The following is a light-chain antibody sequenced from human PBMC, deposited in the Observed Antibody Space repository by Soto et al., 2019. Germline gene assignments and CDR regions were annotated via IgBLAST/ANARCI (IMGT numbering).Light chain of an antibody. CDR1: QSVSSSY. Sequence: ETVMTQSPGTLSLSPGERATLSCRASQSVSSSYLAWYQQKPGQAPRLLIYGASSRATGIPDRFSGSGSGTDFTLTISRLEPEDFAVYYCQQYGSSLFTFGGGTKVDIK. CDR3: QQYGSSLFT. J-gene: IGKJ4*01. V-gene: IGKV3-20*01. CDR2: GAS.